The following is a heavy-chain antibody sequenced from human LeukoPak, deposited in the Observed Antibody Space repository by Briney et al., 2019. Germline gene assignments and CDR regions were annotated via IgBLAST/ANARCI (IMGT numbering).Heavy chain of an antibody. CDR1: GFTFSDYY. CDR2: ISSSSSYT. CDR3: ARVPIHRAFDP. D-gene: IGHD1-14*01. Sequence: GGSLRLSCAASGFTFSDYYMSWIRQAPGKGLEWVSYISSSSSYTNYADSVKGRFTISRDNAKNSLYLQVNSLRAEDTAVYYCARVPIHRAFDPWGQGTLVTVSS. V-gene: IGHV3-11*06. J-gene: IGHJ5*02.